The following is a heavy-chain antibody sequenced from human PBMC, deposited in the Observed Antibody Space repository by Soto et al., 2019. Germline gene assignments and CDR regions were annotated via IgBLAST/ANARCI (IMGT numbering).Heavy chain of an antibody. CDR3: ARDASGPFDY. J-gene: IGHJ4*02. V-gene: IGHV3-53*02. CDR1: GFTVSRS. Sequence: VQLVETGGGLIQPGGSLKLSCAATGFTVSRSMSWVRQAPGKGLECVSLIYDDGHTYYTDSVKGRFTISRDISKNTLYLQMDSLRVEDTAVYFCARDASGPFDYWGQGTPVTVSS. D-gene: IGHD6-19*01. CDR2: IYDDGHT.